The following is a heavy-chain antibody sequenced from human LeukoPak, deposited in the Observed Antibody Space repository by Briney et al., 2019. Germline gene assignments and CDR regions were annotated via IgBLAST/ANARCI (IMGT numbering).Heavy chain of an antibody. V-gene: IGHV3-11*01. D-gene: IGHD5-24*01. CDR1: GFTFSDYY. CDR3: AREMASYGMDV. Sequence: PGGSLRLSCAASGFTFSDYYMNWIRQAPGKGLEWVSYISGSTTFIYYADSVKGRFTISRDNAKNSLYLQMNSLRADDTAVYYCAREMASYGMDVWGQGTTVTVSS. J-gene: IGHJ6*02. CDR2: ISGSTTFI.